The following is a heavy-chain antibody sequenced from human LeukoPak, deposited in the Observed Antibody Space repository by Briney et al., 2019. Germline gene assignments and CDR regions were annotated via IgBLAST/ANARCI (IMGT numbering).Heavy chain of an antibody. Sequence: PSETLSLTCTVSGGSISSYYWSWIRQPPGKGLEWIGYIYYSGSTNYNPSPKSRVTISVDTSKNQFPLKLSSVTAADTAVYYCARENGGNSAFDYWGQGTLVTVSS. CDR2: IYYSGST. J-gene: IGHJ4*02. D-gene: IGHD4-23*01. CDR3: ARENGGNSAFDY. CDR1: GGSISSYY. V-gene: IGHV4-59*01.